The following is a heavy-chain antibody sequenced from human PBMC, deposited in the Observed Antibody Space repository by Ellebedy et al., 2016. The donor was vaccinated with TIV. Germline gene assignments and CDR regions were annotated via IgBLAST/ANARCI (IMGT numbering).Heavy chain of an antibody. Sequence: GESLKISXAGSGFIFNDYSMSWVRQAPGRGLQWVANINEDGTKTYYVDSVKGRFTISRDNVKKSLHLQMSSLRTEDTALYYCVGSLSSWGQGTMVTVSS. J-gene: IGHJ5*02. CDR2: INEDGTKT. CDR1: GFIFNDYS. CDR3: VGSLSS. V-gene: IGHV3-7*01.